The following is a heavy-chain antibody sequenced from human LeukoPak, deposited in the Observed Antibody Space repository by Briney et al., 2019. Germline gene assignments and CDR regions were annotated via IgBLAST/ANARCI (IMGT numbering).Heavy chain of an antibody. J-gene: IGHJ4*02. CDR2: INHSGST. V-gene: IGHV4-34*01. CDR3: ARRINYSYGYFRDQYYFDY. CDR1: VGAFSGYY. Sequence: SETLSLTCAVYVGAFSGYYCSWIGQPPGKRLEGSGGINHSGSTNDNPSLKSLVTISVDTSKNQFSLKLRFVTAADTAVYYCARRINYSYGYFRDQYYFDYWGQGTLVTVS. D-gene: IGHD5-18*01.